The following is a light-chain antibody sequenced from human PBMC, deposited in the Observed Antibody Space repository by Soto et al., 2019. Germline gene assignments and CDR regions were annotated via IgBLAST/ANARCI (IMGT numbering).Light chain of an antibody. CDR2: DVS. CDR3: CSYAVTFYV. V-gene: IGLV2-11*01. Sequence: QSVLTQPRSVSGSPGQSVTISCTGPTIDDGTSNYVSWYQQHPGKVPKLMIYDVSERPSGVPDRFSGSKSGNTASLTISGLQPEDEADYYCCSYAVTFYVFGTGTKVTAL. CDR1: TIDDGTSNY. J-gene: IGLJ1*01.